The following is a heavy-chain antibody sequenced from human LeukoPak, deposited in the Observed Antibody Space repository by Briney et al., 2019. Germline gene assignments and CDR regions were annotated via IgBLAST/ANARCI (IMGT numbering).Heavy chain of an antibody. CDR2: ISYDGSNK. Sequence: GRSLRLSCAASGFTFSNYGMHRVRQAPGKGLEWVAVISYDGSNKYYADSVKGRFTISRDNSKNTLYLQMNSLRAEDTAVYYCAKDDRGPNYYDSSGYYFDYWGQGTLVTVSS. CDR1: GFTFSNYG. V-gene: IGHV3-30*18. J-gene: IGHJ4*02. CDR3: AKDDRGPNYYDSSGYYFDY. D-gene: IGHD3-22*01.